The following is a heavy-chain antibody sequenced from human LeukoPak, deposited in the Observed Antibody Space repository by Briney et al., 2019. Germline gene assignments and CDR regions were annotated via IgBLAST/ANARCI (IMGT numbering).Heavy chain of an antibody. V-gene: IGHV4-31*03. J-gene: IGHJ4*02. CDR3: TRDSSWHYIDY. CDR2: TYHSGST. CDR1: GGSISSGGYY. Sequence: SETLSLTCTVSGGSISSGGYYWSWIRQHPGKGLEWIGYTYHSGSTYYNPSLKSRVTISVDTSKNQFSLKLSSVTAADTAVYYCTRDSSWHYIDYWGQGTLVTVSS.